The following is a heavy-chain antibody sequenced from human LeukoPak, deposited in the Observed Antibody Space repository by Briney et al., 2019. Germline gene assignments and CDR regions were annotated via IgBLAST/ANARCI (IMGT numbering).Heavy chain of an antibody. D-gene: IGHD2-2*03. J-gene: IGHJ4*02. CDR2: VNREGTTT. CDR1: GFTFNTYW. V-gene: IGHV3-74*03. CDR3: ARDSDWILFDY. Sequence: GRSLRLSCAASGFTFNTYWMHWVRHDRGRGRGWVARVNREGTTTAYADSVKGRFIISRDNSKNTLYLQMNNLRAEDTAVYYCARDSDWILFDYWGQGTPVTVSS.